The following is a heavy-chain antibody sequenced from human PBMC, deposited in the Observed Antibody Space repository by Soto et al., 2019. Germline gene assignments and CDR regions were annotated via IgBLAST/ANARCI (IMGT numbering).Heavy chain of an antibody. J-gene: IGHJ5*02. CDR1: GGSISSYY. D-gene: IGHD5-12*01. CDR2: IYYSGST. CDR3: ARRSGYRNNWFDP. V-gene: IGHV4-59*08. Sequence: SETLSLTCTVSGGSISSYYWSWIRQPPGKGLEWVGYIYYSGSTNYNPSLKSRVTISVDTSKNQFSLKLSSVTAADTAVYYCARRSGYRNNWFDPWGQGTLVTVSS.